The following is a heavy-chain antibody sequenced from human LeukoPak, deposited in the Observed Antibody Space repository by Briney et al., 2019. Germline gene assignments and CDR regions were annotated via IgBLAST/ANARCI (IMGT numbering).Heavy chain of an antibody. Sequence: GGSLRLSCAASGFTFSGYGMNWVRQAPGKGLEWVSGISDSGVGTKHADSVKGRFTISRDNAKNSLYLQMNSLRAEDTAVYYCARDYYGSGSYYPNWFDPWGQGTLVTVSS. D-gene: IGHD3-10*01. CDR3: ARDYYGSGSYYPNWFDP. CDR2: ISDSGVGT. CDR1: GFTFSGYG. J-gene: IGHJ5*02. V-gene: IGHV3-21*01.